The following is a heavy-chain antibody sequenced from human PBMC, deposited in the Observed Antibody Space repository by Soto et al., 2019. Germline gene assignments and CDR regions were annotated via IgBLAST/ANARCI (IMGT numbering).Heavy chain of an antibody. Sequence: EVVLVQSGGGLIHPGGSLRLSCAVSEGSVNFNYMSWVRQSPGRGLEWVAFLYSVGETYYGDAVKGRFTISRDDVKNTLYLQMNNLKAEDSALYYCARVRDATNYIDYWGQGTLVTVSS. CDR1: EGSVNFNY. CDR3: ARVRDATNYIDY. J-gene: IGHJ4*02. V-gene: IGHV3-53*01. D-gene: IGHD2-2*01. CDR2: LYSVGET.